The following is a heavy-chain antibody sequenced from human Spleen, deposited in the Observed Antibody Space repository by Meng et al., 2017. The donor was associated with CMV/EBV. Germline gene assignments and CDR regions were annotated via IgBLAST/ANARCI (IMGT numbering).Heavy chain of an antibody. V-gene: IGHV3-23*01. D-gene: IGHD3-3*01. CDR1: GFTFSSYW. CDR3: AKALRFLEDYYYGMDV. CDR2: ISGSGGST. Sequence: GESLKISCAASGFTFSSYWMSWVRQAPGKGLEWVSAISGSGGSTYYADSVKGRFTISRDNSKNTLYLQMNSLRAEDTAAYYCAKALRFLEDYYYGMDVWGQGTTVTVSS. J-gene: IGHJ6*02.